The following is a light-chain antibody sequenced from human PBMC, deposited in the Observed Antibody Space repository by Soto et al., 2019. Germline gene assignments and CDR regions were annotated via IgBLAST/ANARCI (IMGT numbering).Light chain of an antibody. J-gene: IGLJ1*01. Sequence: QSALTQPPSVSGAPGQRVTISCTGSSSNIGAGYDVHWYQQLPGTAPKLLIYGNSNRPSGVPDRFSGSKSGTSASLAITGLQAEDEADYYCQSYGSSLSVLYVFGTGTKVTVL. V-gene: IGLV1-40*01. CDR3: QSYGSSLSVLYV. CDR1: SSNIGAGYD. CDR2: GNS.